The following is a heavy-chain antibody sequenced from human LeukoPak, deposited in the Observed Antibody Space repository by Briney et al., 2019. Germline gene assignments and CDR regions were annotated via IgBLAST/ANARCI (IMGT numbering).Heavy chain of an antibody. V-gene: IGHV3-30-3*01. CDR1: GFTFSSYA. Sequence: GGSLRLSCAASGFTFSSYAMHWVRQAPGKGLEWVAVISYDGSNKYYADSVKGRFTISRDNSKNTLYLQKNSLRAEDTAVYYCARELCSSTSCYGRYYGMDVWGQGTTVTVSS. J-gene: IGHJ6*02. CDR2: ISYDGSNK. D-gene: IGHD2-2*01. CDR3: ARELCSSTSCYGRYYGMDV.